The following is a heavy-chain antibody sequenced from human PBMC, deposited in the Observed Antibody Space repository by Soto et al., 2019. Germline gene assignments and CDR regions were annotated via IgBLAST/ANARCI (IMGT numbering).Heavy chain of an antibody. CDR2: ISSSSSYI. CDR1: GFTFSSYS. V-gene: IGHV3-21*01. CDR3: ARVGIAVAGGTPDY. Sequence: EVQLVESGGGLVKPGGSLRLSCAASGFTFSSYSMNWVRQAPGKGLEWVSSISSSSSYIYYADSVKGRFTISRDNAKNSLYLQMNSLRAEDTAVYYCARVGIAVAGGTPDYWGQGTLVTVSS. D-gene: IGHD6-19*01. J-gene: IGHJ4*02.